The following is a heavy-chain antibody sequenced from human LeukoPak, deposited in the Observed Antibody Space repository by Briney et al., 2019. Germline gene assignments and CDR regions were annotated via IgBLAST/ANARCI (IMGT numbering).Heavy chain of an antibody. CDR3: ARVLLGYCSGGSCSKSEFDP. V-gene: IGHV1-2*02. J-gene: IGHJ5*02. Sequence: ASVKVSCKASGYTFTGYYMHWVRQAPGQGLEWMGWINPNSGGTNYAQKFQGRVTMTRDTSISTAYMELSRLRSDDAAVYYCARVLLGYCSGGSCSKSEFDPWGQGTLVTVSS. D-gene: IGHD2-15*01. CDR1: GYTFTGYY. CDR2: INPNSGGT.